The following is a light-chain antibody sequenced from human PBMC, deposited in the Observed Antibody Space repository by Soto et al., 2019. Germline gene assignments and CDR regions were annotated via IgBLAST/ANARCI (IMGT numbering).Light chain of an antibody. Sequence: DIQMTQSPSSVSASVGDRVSITCRSSQGISNWLAWYQQKPGRAPKLLIYAASSLQSGVSSRFSGSGSGTDFTLTISSLQPEDFATYYCQQGNSFPFTLGPGTKVDIK. CDR3: QQGNSFPFT. CDR1: QGISNW. V-gene: IGKV1D-12*01. J-gene: IGKJ3*01. CDR2: AAS.